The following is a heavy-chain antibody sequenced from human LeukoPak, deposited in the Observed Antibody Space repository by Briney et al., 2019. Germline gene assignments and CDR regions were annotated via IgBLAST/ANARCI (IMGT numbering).Heavy chain of an antibody. CDR1: GFGLSNYG. CDR2: ISEDGSNA. D-gene: IGHD3-22*01. CDR3: AKDQHYYDISGSSHLDY. Sequence: GGSLRLSCAASGFGLSNYGMHWVRQAPGKGLAWVAFISEDGSNAYYADSVKGRFTISRDNSKNTLHLQMDSLRPEDTALYYCAKDQHYYDISGSSHLDYWGQGTLVTVSS. V-gene: IGHV3-30*18. J-gene: IGHJ4*02.